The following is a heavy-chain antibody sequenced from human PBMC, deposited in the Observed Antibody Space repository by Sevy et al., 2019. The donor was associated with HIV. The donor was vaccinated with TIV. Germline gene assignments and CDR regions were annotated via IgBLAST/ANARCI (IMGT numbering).Heavy chain of an antibody. CDR1: GYTFTGYY. D-gene: IGHD5-12*01. J-gene: IGHJ6*02. Sequence: ASVKVSCKASGYTFTGYYMHWVRQAPGQGLEWMGRINPNSGGTNYAQKFQGRVTMTRDTSISPAYMELSRLRSDDTAVYYCARSQERGYYYYYYGMDVWGQGTTVTVSS. V-gene: IGHV1-2*06. CDR2: INPNSGGT. CDR3: ARSQERGYYYYYYGMDV.